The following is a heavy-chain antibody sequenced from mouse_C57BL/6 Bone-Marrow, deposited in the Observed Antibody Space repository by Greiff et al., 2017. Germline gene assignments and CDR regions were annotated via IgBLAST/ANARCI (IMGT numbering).Heavy chain of an antibody. Sequence: QVQLQQPGAELVRPGSSVQLSCKASGYTFPSYWMAWVTQRPGQGLAWIGNIYPSDSATHSTQQFKDKATLTVDKSSSTAYMQLSSLTSEDSAVYYCARKGCNWDVDYWGQGTTLTVSS. CDR1: GYTFPSYW. V-gene: IGHV1-61*01. CDR3: ARKGCNWDVDY. CDR2: IYPSDSAT. J-gene: IGHJ2*01. D-gene: IGHD4-1*02.